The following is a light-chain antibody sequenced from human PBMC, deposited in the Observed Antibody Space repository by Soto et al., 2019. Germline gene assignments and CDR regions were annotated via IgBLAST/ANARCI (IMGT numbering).Light chain of an antibody. CDR1: QSISSW. CDR3: QQYYRYPWM. Sequence: DIQMTQSPSTLSASVGDRVTITCRASQSISSWLAWYQQKPGKAPNLLIYRASSLESGVPSRFSGSGSGTEFTLTITDMQPDDFATYYCQQYYRYPWMFGQGTKVDIK. V-gene: IGKV1-5*03. CDR2: RAS. J-gene: IGKJ1*01.